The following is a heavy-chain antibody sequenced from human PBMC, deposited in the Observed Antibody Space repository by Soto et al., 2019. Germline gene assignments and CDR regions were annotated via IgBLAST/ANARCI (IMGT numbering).Heavy chain of an antibody. J-gene: IGHJ4*02. V-gene: IGHV1-46*01. CDR3: ARSYGGEKIFDY. CDR1: GYTFASYY. CDR2: INPSGGST. Sequence: GASVKVSCKASGYTFASYYMHWVRQAPGQGLEWMGIINPSGGSTSYAQKFQGRVTMTRDTSTSTVYMELSSLRSEDTAVYYCARSYGGEKIFDYWGQGTLVTVSS. D-gene: IGHD2-21*01.